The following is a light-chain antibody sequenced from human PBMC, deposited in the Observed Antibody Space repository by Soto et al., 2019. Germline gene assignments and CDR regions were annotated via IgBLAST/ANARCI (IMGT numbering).Light chain of an antibody. V-gene: IGLV6-57*02. J-gene: IGLJ2*01. CDR1: SGSLGSDY. CDR3: QSYDRNNVNVV. Sequence: NFMLTQPHSVSESPGKTVTISCTGSSGSLGSDYVQWFQQRPGSAPTTVIFEDNQRPSGVSDRFSGSVDSSSNSASLTISGLQTEDEADYYWQSYDRNNVNVVFGGGTKLTVL. CDR2: EDN.